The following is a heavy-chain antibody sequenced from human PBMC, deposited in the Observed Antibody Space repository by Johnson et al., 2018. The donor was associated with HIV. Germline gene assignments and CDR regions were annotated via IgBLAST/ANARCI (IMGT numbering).Heavy chain of an antibody. D-gene: IGHD2-15*01. J-gene: IGHJ3*02. V-gene: IGHV3-30*02. Sequence: QVQLVESGGGVVQPGGSLRLSCAASGFTFSSYGMHWVRQAPGKGLEWVAFLRYDGSNKYYADSVKGRFTISRDNSKNTLYLQMNRLRAEDTAVYYCARGGGRCYEAFVIWGQGTMVSVSS. CDR3: ARGGGRCYEAFVI. CDR2: LRYDGSNK. CDR1: GFTFSSYG.